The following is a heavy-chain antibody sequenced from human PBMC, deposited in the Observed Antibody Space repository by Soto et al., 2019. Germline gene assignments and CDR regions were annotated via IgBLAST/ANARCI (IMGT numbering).Heavy chain of an antibody. Sequence: ASVKVSCKASGYTSTGYYMHWGRQAPGQGLEWMGWINPNSGGTNYAQKFQGWVTMTRDTSISTAYMELSRLRSDDTAVYYCARSGKYYYGSGSYYTRYYYYYGMDVWGQGTTVTVSS. CDR2: INPNSGGT. V-gene: IGHV1-2*04. CDR3: ARSGKYYYGSGSYYTRYYYYYGMDV. D-gene: IGHD3-10*01. J-gene: IGHJ6*02. CDR1: GYTSTGYY.